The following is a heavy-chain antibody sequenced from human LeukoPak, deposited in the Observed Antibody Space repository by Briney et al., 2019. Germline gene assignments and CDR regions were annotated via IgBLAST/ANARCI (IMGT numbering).Heavy chain of an antibody. J-gene: IGHJ6*02. V-gene: IGHV4-59*08. D-gene: IGHD3-10*01. CDR3: ARVGYYYGSGSYYNPHLRYYGMDV. Sequence: SETLSLTCSVSGGSISSYYWSWIRQPPGKGLEWIGYIYYSGSTNYNPSLKSRVTISVDTSKNQFSLNLISVTAADTAVYYCARVGYYYGSGSYYNPHLRYYGMDVWGQGTTVTVSS. CDR1: GGSISSYY. CDR2: IYYSGST.